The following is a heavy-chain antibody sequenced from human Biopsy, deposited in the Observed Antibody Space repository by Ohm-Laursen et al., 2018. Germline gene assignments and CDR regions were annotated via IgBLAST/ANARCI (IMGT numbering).Heavy chain of an antibody. CDR3: ARVGRTRVDGVYSYGMDV. CDR1: VFGFSDYD. Sequence: SLRLSCTASVFGFSDYDMKWVRQAPGKGLEWVSYISSSSSSMYYADSVKGRFTISRDNAKKSLYLQMNSLRAEDTAVYYCARVGRTRVDGVYSYGMDVWGQGTTVIVSS. D-gene: IGHD2-15*01. J-gene: IGHJ6*02. V-gene: IGHV3-48*03. CDR2: ISSSSSSM.